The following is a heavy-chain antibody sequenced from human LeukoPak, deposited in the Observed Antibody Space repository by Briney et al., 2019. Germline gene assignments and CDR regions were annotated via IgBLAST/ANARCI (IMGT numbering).Heavy chain of an antibody. V-gene: IGHV4-59*11. CDR3: ARMLSGRYYHFDY. CDR2: IYYIGST. D-gene: IGHD1-26*01. Sequence: SETLSLTCTVSGGSLSSHYWSWIRQPPGKGLEWIGYIYYIGSTNYNPSLKSRVTMSVDTSKNQFSLKLSSVTAADTAVYYCARMLSGRYYHFDYWGQGTLVTVSS. J-gene: IGHJ4*02. CDR1: GGSLSSHY.